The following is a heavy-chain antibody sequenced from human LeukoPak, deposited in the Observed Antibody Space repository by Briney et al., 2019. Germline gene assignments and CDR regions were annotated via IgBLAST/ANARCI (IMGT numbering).Heavy chain of an antibody. Sequence: SVKVSCKASGGTFSSYAISWVRQAPGQGLEWMGRIIPIFGIANYAQKFQGRVTITADKSTSTAYMELSSLRSEDTAVYYCARDAVFGVVTYFEYGGQGTLVTVSS. V-gene: IGHV1-69*04. CDR2: IIPIFGIA. CDR3: ARDAVFGVVTYFEY. D-gene: IGHD3-3*01. J-gene: IGHJ4*02. CDR1: GGTFSSYA.